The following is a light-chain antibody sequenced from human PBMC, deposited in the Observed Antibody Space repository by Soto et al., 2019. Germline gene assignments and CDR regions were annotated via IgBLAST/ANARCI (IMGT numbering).Light chain of an antibody. Sequence: DIQMTQSPSSLSASVGDRLTITCRPSQSIMSYLNWYQHKPGKAPKVLIYDASTLQSGVPSRFSGSGSGTDFTLTISSLQPEDFATYYCQQSYTTPLTFGGGTMVDIK. J-gene: IGKJ4*01. V-gene: IGKV1-39*01. CDR2: DAS. CDR1: QSIMSY. CDR3: QQSYTTPLT.